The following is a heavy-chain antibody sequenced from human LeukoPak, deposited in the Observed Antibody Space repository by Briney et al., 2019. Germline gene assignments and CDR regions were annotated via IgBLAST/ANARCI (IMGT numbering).Heavy chain of an antibody. Sequence: SQTLSLTCTVSGGSISSGGYYWSWIRQYPGKGLEWIGYIYYSGSAYYNPSLKSRVTISVDTSKNQFSLKLSSVTAADTAVYYCARPTRPRNWFDPWGQGTLVTVSS. J-gene: IGHJ5*02. V-gene: IGHV4-31*03. CDR3: ARPTRPRNWFDP. CDR1: GGSISSGGYY. CDR2: IYYSGSA.